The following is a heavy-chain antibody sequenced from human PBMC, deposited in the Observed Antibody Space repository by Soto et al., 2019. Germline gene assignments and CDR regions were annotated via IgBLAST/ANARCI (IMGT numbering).Heavy chain of an antibody. Sequence: GQGLEWMGGIIPIFGTANYAQKFQGRVTMTRDTSTSTVYMELSSLRSEDTAVYYCARAVDYEALFQHWGQGTLVTVSS. J-gene: IGHJ1*01. V-gene: IGHV1-69*05. D-gene: IGHD4-17*01. CDR2: IIPIFGTA. CDR3: ARAVDYEALFQH.